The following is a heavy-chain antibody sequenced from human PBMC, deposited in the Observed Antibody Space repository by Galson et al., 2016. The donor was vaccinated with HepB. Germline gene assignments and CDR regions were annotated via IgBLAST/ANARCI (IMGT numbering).Heavy chain of an antibody. CDR2: ISYDGRNE. CDR1: GFTFNKYG. J-gene: IGHJ4*02. D-gene: IGHD6-19*01. V-gene: IGHV3-30*18. CDR3: AKGWVEWLVQDPFDH. Sequence: SLRLSCAASGFTFNKYGMHWVRQAPDKGLEWVAVISYDGRNEYYGDSVKGRFTISRDNSKNSVYLQINSLRAEDTAVYYCAKGWVEWLVQDPFDHWGQGTLVTVSP.